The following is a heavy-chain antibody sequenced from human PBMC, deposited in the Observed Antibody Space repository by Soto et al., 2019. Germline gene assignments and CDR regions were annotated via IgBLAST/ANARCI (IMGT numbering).Heavy chain of an antibody. J-gene: IGHJ6*02. CDR2: IYYSGST. V-gene: IGHV4-59*02. CDR3: ARALYGSGALDI. D-gene: IGHD3-10*01. CDR1: GGSVTSYY. Sequence: SETLSLTCTVSGGSVTSYYWSCIRQPPGKALEWIGTIYYSGSTNYNPSLKSRVTISVDTSKNQFSLKLKSVTDADTAVYFCARALYGSGALDIWGQGTTVTVSS.